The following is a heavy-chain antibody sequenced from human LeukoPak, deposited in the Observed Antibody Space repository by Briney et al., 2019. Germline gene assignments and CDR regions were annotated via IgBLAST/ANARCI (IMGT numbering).Heavy chain of an antibody. J-gene: IGHJ4*02. D-gene: IGHD2-2*01. CDR2: IYPGDSDT. CDR3: ARRLRMGSYADY. CDR1: GYSFTTYW. Sequence: GESLKISCKASGYSFTTYWIGWVRQMPGKGLEWMGIIYPGDSDTRYSPSFQGQVTISADMSISTAYLQWSSLRASDTAMFYCARRLRMGSYADYWGQGTLVTVSS. V-gene: IGHV5-51*01.